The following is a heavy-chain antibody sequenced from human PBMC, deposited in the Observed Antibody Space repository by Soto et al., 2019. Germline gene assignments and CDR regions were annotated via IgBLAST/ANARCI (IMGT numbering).Heavy chain of an antibody. Sequence: ASVKVSCKASGGTFSSYAISWVRQAPGQGLEWMGGIIPIFGTANYAQKLQGRVTITADESTSTAYMELRSLRSDDTAVYYCARGSYKNWFDPWGQGTLVTVSS. V-gene: IGHV1-69*13. CDR3: ARGSYKNWFDP. D-gene: IGHD1-1*01. J-gene: IGHJ5*02. CDR1: GGTFSSYA. CDR2: IIPIFGTA.